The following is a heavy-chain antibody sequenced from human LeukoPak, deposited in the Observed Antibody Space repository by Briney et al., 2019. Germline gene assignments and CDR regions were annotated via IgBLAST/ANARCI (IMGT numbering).Heavy chain of an antibody. CDR1: GYTFTTYD. V-gene: IGHV1-8*01. CDR3: ARGQRIHSRCSSTSCLYYFDY. D-gene: IGHD2-2*01. Sequence: ASVKVSCKASGYTFTTYDINWVRQATGHGLEWMEWMNTNSGNTGYAQKFQGKVPMNRTTSISTAYMELSRLRSEDTAVYYCARGQRIHSRCSSTSCLYYFDYWGQGTLVTVSS. J-gene: IGHJ4*02. CDR2: MNTNSGNT.